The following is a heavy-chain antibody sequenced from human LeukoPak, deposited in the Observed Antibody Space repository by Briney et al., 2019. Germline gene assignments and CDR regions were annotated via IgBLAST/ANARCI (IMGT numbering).Heavy chain of an antibody. Sequence: GGSLRLSCAASGFTFDDYAMHWVRQAPGKGLEWVSGISWNSGSIGYADSVKGRFTISRDNAKNSLYLQMNSLRAEDTALYYCAKQPAAGTAYGMDVWGQGTTVTVSS. CDR3: AKQPAAGTAYGMDV. J-gene: IGHJ6*02. CDR2: ISWNSGSI. D-gene: IGHD6-13*01. V-gene: IGHV3-9*01. CDR1: GFTFDDYA.